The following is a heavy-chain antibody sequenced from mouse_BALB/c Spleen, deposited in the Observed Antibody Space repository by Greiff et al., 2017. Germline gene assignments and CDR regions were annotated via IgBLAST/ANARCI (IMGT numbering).Heavy chain of an antibody. CDR3: ARQYGNYYFDY. Sequence: EVMLVESGTVLARPGASVKMSCKASGYTFTSYWMHWVKQRPGQGLEWIGAIYPGNSDTSYNQKFKGKATLTVDKSSSTAFMHLNSLTSEDSAVYYCARQYGNYYFDYWGQGTTLTVSS. V-gene: IGHV1-5*01. D-gene: IGHD2-10*02. J-gene: IGHJ2*01. CDR2: IYPGNSDT. CDR1: GYTFTSYW.